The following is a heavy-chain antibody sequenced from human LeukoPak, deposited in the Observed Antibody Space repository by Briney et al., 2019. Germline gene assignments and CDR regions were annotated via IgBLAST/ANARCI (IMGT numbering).Heavy chain of an antibody. CDR3: ARLYYDILTGYYARWFDP. CDR1: GGSISSGDYY. D-gene: IGHD3-9*01. J-gene: IGHJ5*02. Sequence: SSETLSPTCTVSGGSISSGDYYWSWIRQPPGKGLEWIGYIYYSGSTYYNPSLKSRVTVSVDTSKNQFSLKLSSVTAADTAVYYCARLYYDILTGYYARWFDPWGQGTLVTVSS. V-gene: IGHV4-30-4*01. CDR2: IYYSGST.